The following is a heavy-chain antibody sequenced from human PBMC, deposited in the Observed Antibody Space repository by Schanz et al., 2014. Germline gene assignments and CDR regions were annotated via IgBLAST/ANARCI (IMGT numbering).Heavy chain of an antibody. CDR3: AKGRFGELSAFDI. CDR2: MNESHSTI. J-gene: IGHJ3*02. D-gene: IGHD3-10*01. Sequence: EVQLVESGEGLVQPGGSLRLSCAASGFSFSSYAMGWVRQARGKGLEWVSAMNESHSTIYYADSVKGRFTISRDNSKNTLYLQMNSLRAEDTAVYYCAKGRFGELSAFDIWGQGTMVTVSS. CDR1: GFSFSSYA. V-gene: IGHV3-23*04.